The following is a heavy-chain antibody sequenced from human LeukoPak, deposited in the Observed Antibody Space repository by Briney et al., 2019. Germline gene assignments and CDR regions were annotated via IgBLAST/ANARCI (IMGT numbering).Heavy chain of an antibody. D-gene: IGHD6-19*01. CDR3: ARAVAVFPIDY. CDR2: ISGSGGST. J-gene: IGHJ4*02. V-gene: IGHV3-23*01. CDR1: GFTFSSYA. Sequence: GGSLRLSCAASGFTFSSYAMSWVRQAPGKGLEWVSAISGSGGSTYYADSVKGRFTISRDNSKNTLYLQMNSLRAEDTTVYYCARAVAVFPIDYWGQGTLVTVSS.